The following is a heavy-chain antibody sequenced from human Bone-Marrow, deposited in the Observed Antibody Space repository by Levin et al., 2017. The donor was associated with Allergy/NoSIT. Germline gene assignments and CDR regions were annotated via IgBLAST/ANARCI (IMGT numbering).Heavy chain of an antibody. V-gene: IGHV4-31*03. CDR2: IYYSGST. D-gene: IGHD5-24*01. CDR3: AREDGSTFDS. CDR1: GGSISSGGYH. J-gene: IGHJ4*02. Sequence: PSETLSLTCTVSGGSISSGGYHWSWIRQHAGKGLEWIGYIYYSGSTYYNPSLKSRAMISLDTSKNQFSLKVTSAAAADAAVYYCAREDGSTFDSWGQGTLVTVSS.